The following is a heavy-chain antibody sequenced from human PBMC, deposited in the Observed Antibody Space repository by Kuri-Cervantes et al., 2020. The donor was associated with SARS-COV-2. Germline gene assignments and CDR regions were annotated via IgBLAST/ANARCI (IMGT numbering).Heavy chain of an antibody. V-gene: IGHV1-18*01. J-gene: IGHJ1*01. CDR2: ISAYNGNT. D-gene: IGHD6-13*01. Sequence: ASVKVSCKASGYTFTNYGMNWVRQAPGQGLEWMGWISAYNGNTNYAQKLQGRVTITRDTSASTAYMELSSLRSEDTAVYYCAREIDSSSWYYFQHWGQGTLVTVSS. CDR3: AREIDSSSWYYFQH. CDR1: GYTFTNYG.